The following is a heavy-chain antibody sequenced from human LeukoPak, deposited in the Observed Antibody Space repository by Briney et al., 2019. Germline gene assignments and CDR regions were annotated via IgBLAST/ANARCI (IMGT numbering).Heavy chain of an antibody. V-gene: IGHV3-30*18. J-gene: IGHJ4*02. D-gene: IGHD2-8*01. CDR2: ISYDGSNK. CDR1: GFTFSSYG. Sequence: PGGSLRLSCAASGFTFSSYGMHWVRQAPGKGLEWVAVISYDGSNKYYADSVKGRFTISRDNSKNTLYLQMNSLRAEDTAVYYCAKLRQWSFDYWGQGTLVTVSS. CDR3: AKLRQWSFDY.